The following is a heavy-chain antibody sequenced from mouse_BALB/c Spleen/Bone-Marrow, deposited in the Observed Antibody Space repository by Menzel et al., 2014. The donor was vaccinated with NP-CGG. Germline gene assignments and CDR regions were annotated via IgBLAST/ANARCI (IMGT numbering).Heavy chain of an antibody. CDR3: ATMITDWYFNV. CDR1: GFNIKDTY. Sequence: VQLKESGAELVKPGASVKLSCTASGFNIKDTYTHWVKQRPEHGLEWIGRIDPANGNTKYDPKFQGKATIKAVTSSNTDYLQISSLASEDTAVYYCATMITDWYFNVWGAGTTVTVSS. D-gene: IGHD2-4*01. V-gene: IGHV14-3*02. CDR2: IDPANGNT. J-gene: IGHJ1*01.